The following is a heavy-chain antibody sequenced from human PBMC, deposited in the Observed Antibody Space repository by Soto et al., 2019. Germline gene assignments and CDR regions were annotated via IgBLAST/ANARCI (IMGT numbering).Heavy chain of an antibody. D-gene: IGHD3-10*01. V-gene: IGHV1-8*01. Sequence: ASVKVSCKASGYTFTSYDINWVRQATGQGLEWMGWMNPNSGNTGYAQKFQGRVTMTRNTSISTAYMELSSLRSEDTAVYYCAGGVRGVSKYYYYYGMDVWGQGTTVTVSS. J-gene: IGHJ6*02. CDR1: GYTFTSYD. CDR2: MNPNSGNT. CDR3: AGGVRGVSKYYYYYGMDV.